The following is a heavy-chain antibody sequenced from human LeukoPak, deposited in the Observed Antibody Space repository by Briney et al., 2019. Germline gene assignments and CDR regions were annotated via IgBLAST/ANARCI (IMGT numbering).Heavy chain of an antibody. D-gene: IGHD3-10*01. Sequence: GGSLRLSCAASGFTFSSYAMTWVRQAPGKGLEWVSTIISGGGHTYYGDSVKGRFSISRDNSKNTLYLQMNSLRAEDTAVYYCVREVTMVRGVITFYHYNGMDVWGQGTAVTVSS. J-gene: IGHJ6*02. V-gene: IGHV3-23*01. CDR2: IISGGGHT. CDR1: GFTFSSYA. CDR3: VREVTMVRGVITFYHYNGMDV.